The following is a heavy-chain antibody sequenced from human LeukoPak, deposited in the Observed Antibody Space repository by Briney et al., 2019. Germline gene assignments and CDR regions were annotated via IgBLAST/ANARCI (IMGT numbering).Heavy chain of an antibody. Sequence: SETLSLTCTVSNGSISSYYWSWIRQPPGKGLEWIGYIYDTGSTNYNPSLKSRVTISVDTSKNQFSLKLSSVTAADTAVYYCARHVAAYYYYYGMDVWGQGTTVAVSS. V-gene: IGHV4-59*08. CDR3: ARHVAAYYYYYGMDV. J-gene: IGHJ6*02. CDR2: IYDTGST. CDR1: NGSISSYY. D-gene: IGHD2-21*01.